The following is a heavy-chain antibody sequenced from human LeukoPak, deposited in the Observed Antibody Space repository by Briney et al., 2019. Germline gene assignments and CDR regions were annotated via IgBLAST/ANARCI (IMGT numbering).Heavy chain of an antibody. J-gene: IGHJ3*02. V-gene: IGHV4-34*01. CDR3: ARVKRYTHAFDI. Sequence: SETLSLTCAVYGGSFSGYYWSWIRQPPGKGLEWIGEINHSGSTNYNPSLKSRITISVDTSKNQFSLKLSSVTAADTAVYYCARVKRYTHAFDIWGQGTMVTVSS. D-gene: IGHD2-2*02. CDR1: GGSFSGYY. CDR2: INHSGST.